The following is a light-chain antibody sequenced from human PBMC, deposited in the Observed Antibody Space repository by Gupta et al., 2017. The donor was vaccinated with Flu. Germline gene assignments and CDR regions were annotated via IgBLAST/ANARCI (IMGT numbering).Light chain of an antibody. V-gene: IGKV3-20*01. CDR3: QQYGSSRT. Sequence: EIVLTQSPGPLSLSPGERATLSCRASQSVSSSYLAWYQKKPGQAPRLLIYGASSRATGIPDRFSGSGSGTDFTLTISRLEPEDCAVYYCQQYGSSRTFGQGTKVES. CDR1: QSVSSSY. J-gene: IGKJ1*01. CDR2: GAS.